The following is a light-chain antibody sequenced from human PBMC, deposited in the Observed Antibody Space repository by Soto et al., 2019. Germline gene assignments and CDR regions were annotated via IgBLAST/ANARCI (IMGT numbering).Light chain of an antibody. J-gene: IGKJ2*01. V-gene: IGKV3-20*01. CDR3: QQYGNSPYT. Sequence: EIVLTQSPRTLSLSPGERAALSCRASQSVSSNYLAWYQQKLGQAPRLLISAASRRATGIPDRFSGSASGTDFTLTISRLEPEDFAVYYCQQYGNSPYTFGQGTKLEIQ. CDR1: QSVSSNY. CDR2: AAS.